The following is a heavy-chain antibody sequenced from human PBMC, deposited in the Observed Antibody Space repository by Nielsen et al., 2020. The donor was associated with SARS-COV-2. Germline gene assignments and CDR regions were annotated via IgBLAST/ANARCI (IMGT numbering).Heavy chain of an antibody. CDR2: IGTGGDT. J-gene: IGHJ6*02. Sequence: WSLRLSCAASGFTFNNYDMHWVRQATGKGLEWVSAIGTGGDTFYPGSVKGRFTISRENAKNSLYLQMNSLRAGDTAVYYCARAGALSSSWYSMDFWGQGTTVTVSS. D-gene: IGHD6-13*01. CDR1: GFTFNNYD. CDR3: ARAGALSSSWYSMDF. V-gene: IGHV3-13*01.